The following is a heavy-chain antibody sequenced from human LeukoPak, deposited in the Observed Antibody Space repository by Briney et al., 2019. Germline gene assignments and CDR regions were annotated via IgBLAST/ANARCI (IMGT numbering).Heavy chain of an antibody. Sequence: ASVKVSCKASGYTFTGYHMHWVRQAPGQGLEWMGRINPNSGDTSYAQKFQGRVAMTRDTSISTAFMELTRLRSDDTAVYYCARDYCSSTSCLFDYWGQGTLVTVSS. J-gene: IGHJ4*02. V-gene: IGHV1-2*06. CDR3: ARDYCSSTSCLFDY. CDR2: INPNSGDT. D-gene: IGHD2-2*01. CDR1: GYTFTGYH.